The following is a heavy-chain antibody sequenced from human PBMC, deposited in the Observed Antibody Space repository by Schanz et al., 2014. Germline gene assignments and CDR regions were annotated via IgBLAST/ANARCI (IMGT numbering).Heavy chain of an antibody. CDR1: GGTFSTYP. V-gene: IGHV1-18*04. Sequence: QVQLVQSGAEVKKPGSSMKVSCKASGGTFSTYPINWLRQAPGQGLEWMGWITAYNGDTNYALKLQGRVTMTTDTSTGTAYMELRSLRSDDTAVYYCARGYGDSPTDFWGQGTLVTVSS. CDR2: ITAYNGDT. D-gene: IGHD4-17*01. CDR3: ARGYGDSPTDF. J-gene: IGHJ4*02.